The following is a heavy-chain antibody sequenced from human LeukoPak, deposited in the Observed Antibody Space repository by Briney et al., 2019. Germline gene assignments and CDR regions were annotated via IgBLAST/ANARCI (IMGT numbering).Heavy chain of an antibody. V-gene: IGHV1-69*05. J-gene: IGHJ4*02. Sequence: SVKVSCKTSGDTFSSYAISWVRQAPGQGLEWMGGIIPIFGTANYAQKFQGRVTITTDESTSTAYMELSSLRSEDTAVYYCARVSYYGSGTFFDYWGQGTLVTVSS. D-gene: IGHD3-10*01. CDR2: IIPIFGTA. CDR3: ARVSYYGSGTFFDY. CDR1: GDTFSSYA.